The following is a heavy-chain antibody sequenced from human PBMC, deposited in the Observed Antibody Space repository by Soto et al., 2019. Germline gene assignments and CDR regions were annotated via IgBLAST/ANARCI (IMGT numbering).Heavy chain of an antibody. CDR3: AKGAYYYDSSGYYTFDY. D-gene: IGHD3-22*01. CDR2: ISYDGSNK. Sequence: QVQLVESGGGVVQPGRSLRLSCAASGFTFSSSGMHWVRQAPGKGLEWVAVISYDGSNKYYADSVKGRFTISRDNSKNKQYQRMNCLVAEDTAVYYCAKGAYYYDSSGYYTFDYWGQGTLVTVSS. V-gene: IGHV3-30*18. CDR1: GFTFSSSG. J-gene: IGHJ4*02.